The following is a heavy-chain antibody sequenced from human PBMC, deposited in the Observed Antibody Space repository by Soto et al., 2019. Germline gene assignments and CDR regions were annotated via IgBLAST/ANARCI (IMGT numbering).Heavy chain of an antibody. Sequence: PWETLSLSCAASGFTFSSYSMNWVRQAPGKGLEWVSSISSSSSYIYYADSVKGRFTISRDNAKNSLYLQMNSLRAEDTAVYYCARDFRVGGKRGYWGQGTLVTVSS. V-gene: IGHV3-21*01. CDR1: GFTFSSYS. D-gene: IGHD3-10*01. J-gene: IGHJ4*02. CDR2: ISSSSSYI. CDR3: ARDFRVGGKRGY.